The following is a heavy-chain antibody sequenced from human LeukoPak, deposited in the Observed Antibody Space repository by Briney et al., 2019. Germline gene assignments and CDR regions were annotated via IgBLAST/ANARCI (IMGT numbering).Heavy chain of an antibody. CDR1: GYSISSGYY. Sequence: SETLSLTCTVSGYSISSGYYWGWIRQPPGKGLEWIGSIYHSESTYYNPSLKSRVTISVDTSKNQFSLKLSSVTAADTAVYYCARDGGGYYYDSSGYYPPDYWGRGTLVTVSS. J-gene: IGHJ4*02. CDR2: IYHSEST. V-gene: IGHV4-38-2*02. D-gene: IGHD3-22*01. CDR3: ARDGGGYYYDSSGYYPPDY.